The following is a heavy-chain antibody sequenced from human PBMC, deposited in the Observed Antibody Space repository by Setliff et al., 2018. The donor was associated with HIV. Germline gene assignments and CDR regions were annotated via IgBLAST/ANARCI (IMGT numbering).Heavy chain of an antibody. CDR1: GGSISSSSYY. CDR3: ARDYRKGFDI. Sequence: LSLTCTVSGGSISSSSYYWGWIRQPPGKGLEWIGSIFYSGNMYYNPSLKSRVAIFVDTSKNQFSLKLRSVTAADTSVYYCARDYRKGFDIWGQGTLVTVSS. J-gene: IGHJ3*02. D-gene: IGHD1-26*01. CDR2: IFYSGNM. V-gene: IGHV4-39*02.